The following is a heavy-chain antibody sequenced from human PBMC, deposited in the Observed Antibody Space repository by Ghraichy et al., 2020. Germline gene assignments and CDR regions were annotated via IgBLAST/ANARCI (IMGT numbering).Heavy chain of an antibody. J-gene: IGHJ4*02. CDR2: IRYDATET. D-gene: IGHD6-19*01. CDR1: GFTFSRFG. Sequence: GGSLRLSCAASGFTFSRFGMHWVRQAPGKGLAWVAYIRYDATETYYAASVKGRFTISRDNSKNTLFLQMNSLRDEDTAVYYCAKPGVAVAGKGAAFDYWGQGSLVTVSS. CDR3: AKPGVAVAGKGAAFDY. V-gene: IGHV3-30*02.